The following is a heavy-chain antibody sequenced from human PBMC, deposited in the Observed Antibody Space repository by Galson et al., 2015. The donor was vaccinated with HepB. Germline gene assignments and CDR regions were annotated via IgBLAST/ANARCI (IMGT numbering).Heavy chain of an antibody. Sequence: SLRLSCAASGFNFSSYSMTWVRQAPGKGLEWVASIKADGSEKNYVDSVKGRFTISRDNAKNSLYLQMDTLRGEDAAVYYCARWHADGRACCKYWGQGMIVTVYS. CDR3: ARWHADGRACCKY. CDR2: IKADGSEK. CDR1: GFNFSSYS. D-gene: IGHD5-24*01. J-gene: IGHJ4*02. V-gene: IGHV3-7*03.